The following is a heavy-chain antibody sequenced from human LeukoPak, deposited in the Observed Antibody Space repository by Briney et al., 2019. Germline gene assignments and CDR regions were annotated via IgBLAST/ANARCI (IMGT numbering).Heavy chain of an antibody. CDR2: IFYSGIT. J-gene: IGHJ4*02. CDR1: GGSISSNSYH. Sequence: SETLSLTCTVPGGSISSNSYHWGWIRQPPGKGLEWIGSIFYSGITYYNPSLKSRVTISVDRSKNQFSLKLSSVTAADTAVYYCAREGGAPFDYWGQGTLVTVSS. CDR3: AREGGAPFDY. D-gene: IGHD3-16*01. V-gene: IGHV4-39*07.